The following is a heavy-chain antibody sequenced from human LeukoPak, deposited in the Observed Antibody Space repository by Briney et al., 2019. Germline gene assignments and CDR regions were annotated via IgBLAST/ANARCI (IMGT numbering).Heavy chain of an antibody. J-gene: IGHJ4*02. V-gene: IGHV3-30*04. CDR1: GFTFCSYA. CDR2: ISYDGRNK. Sequence: GGSLRLSCAASGFTFCSYAMHCVRQAPGKGLVWGAVISYDGRNKYYADSVKGRFTISRDNSKNTLYLQMNSLRAEDTAVYYCARDSSGWYAGSFDYWGQGTLVTVSS. D-gene: IGHD6-19*01. CDR3: ARDSSGWYAGSFDY.